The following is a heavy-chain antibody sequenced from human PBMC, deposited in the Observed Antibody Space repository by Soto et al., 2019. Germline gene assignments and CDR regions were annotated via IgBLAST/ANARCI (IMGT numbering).Heavy chain of an antibody. V-gene: IGHV1-58*02. CDR2: IVVGSGNT. J-gene: IGHJ6*03. Sequence: QMQLVQSGPEVKKPGTSVKVSCKASGFTFTSSAMQWVRQARGQRLEWIGWIVVGSGNTNYAQKFQERVTITGDMSTSTAYMELSSLRTEDTAVYYCAAGTRRHTYYYYYMDVWGKGTTVTVSS. CDR3: AAGTRRHTYYYYYMDV. D-gene: IGHD1-1*01. CDR1: GFTFTSSA.